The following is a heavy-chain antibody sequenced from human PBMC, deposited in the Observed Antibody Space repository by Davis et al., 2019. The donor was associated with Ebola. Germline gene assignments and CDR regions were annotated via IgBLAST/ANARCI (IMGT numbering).Heavy chain of an antibody. CDR2: IYGGDT. CDR1: GFAVRNTH. V-gene: IGHV3-53*01. J-gene: IGHJ3*01. D-gene: IGHD6-19*01. Sequence: GGSLRLSCDVSGFAVRNTHMSWVRQAPGKGLEWVSGIYGGDTHYADSVKGRFTSSRDNSKSMVYLQARSLRAEDTALYYCAKANNGWSYDVFDVWGLGTMVIVSS. CDR3: AKANNGWSYDVFDV.